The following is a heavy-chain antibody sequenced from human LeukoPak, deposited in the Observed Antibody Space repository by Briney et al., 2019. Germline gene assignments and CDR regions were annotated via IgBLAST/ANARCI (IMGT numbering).Heavy chain of an antibody. CDR2: IYYSGSS. Sequence: PSETLSLTCTVPGGSISSSSYYWGWIRQPPGKGLEWIGSIYYSGSSYYNPSLKSRVTISVHTSKNQFSLKLSSVTAADTAVYYCARHVDTATDYFDYWGQGTLVTVSS. J-gene: IGHJ4*02. D-gene: IGHD5-18*01. V-gene: IGHV4-39*01. CDR1: GGSISSSSYY. CDR3: ARHVDTATDYFDY.